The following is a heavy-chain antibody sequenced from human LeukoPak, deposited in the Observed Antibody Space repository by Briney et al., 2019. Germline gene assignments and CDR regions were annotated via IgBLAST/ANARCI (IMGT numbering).Heavy chain of an antibody. CDR3: ARTRSTVTTLFDY. CDR1: GYTFTGYY. V-gene: IGHV1-2*02. D-gene: IGHD4-17*01. CDR2: INPNTGGT. J-gene: IGHJ4*02. Sequence: ASVKVSCKASGYTFTGYYIHWVRQAPGQGLEWMGWINPNTGGTNYAQTFQGRVTMTRDTSISTAYMELSRLSSDDTAVYYCARTRSTVTTLFDYWGQGTLVTVSS.